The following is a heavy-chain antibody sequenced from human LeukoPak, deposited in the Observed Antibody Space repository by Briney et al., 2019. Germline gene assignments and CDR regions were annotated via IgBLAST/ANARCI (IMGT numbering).Heavy chain of an antibody. Sequence: GASVKVSCTASGGTFSSYAISWVRQAPGQGLEWMGRIIPILGIANYAQKFQGRVTITADKSTSTAYMELSSLRSEDTAVYYCARSVAERNPPYYFDYWGQGTLVTVSS. D-gene: IGHD1-14*01. V-gene: IGHV1-69*04. CDR1: GGTFSSYA. CDR3: ARSVAERNPPYYFDY. J-gene: IGHJ4*02. CDR2: IIPILGIA.